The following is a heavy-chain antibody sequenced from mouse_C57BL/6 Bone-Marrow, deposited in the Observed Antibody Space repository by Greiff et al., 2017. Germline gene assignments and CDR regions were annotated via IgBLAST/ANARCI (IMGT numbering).Heavy chain of an antibody. CDR3: TAGVYYWYFDV. D-gene: IGHD1-3*01. Sequence: VQLQQSGAELVRPGASVKLSCTASGFNIKDDYMHWVKQRPEHGLEWIGWIVPENGDTEYASKFKGKATITAEPSSNTAYLQHSSLTSEDTAVYYCTAGVYYWYFDVWGRGTTVTVSA. V-gene: IGHV14-4*01. J-gene: IGHJ1*03. CDR2: IVPENGDT. CDR1: GFNIKDDY.